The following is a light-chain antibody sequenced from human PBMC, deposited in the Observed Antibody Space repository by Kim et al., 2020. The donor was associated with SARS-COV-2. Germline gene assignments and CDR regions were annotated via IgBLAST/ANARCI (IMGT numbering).Light chain of an antibody. CDR2: AAS. CDR3: LQHNSYPRT. J-gene: IGKJ1*01. Sequence: AAVGDRDTITCRASQGISNYLAWFQQKPGKVPERLIYAASSLQSGVPSRFSGSGSGTEFPLTISSLQPEDFATYYCLQHNSYPRTFGQGTKVDIK. CDR1: QGISNY. V-gene: IGKV1-17*03.